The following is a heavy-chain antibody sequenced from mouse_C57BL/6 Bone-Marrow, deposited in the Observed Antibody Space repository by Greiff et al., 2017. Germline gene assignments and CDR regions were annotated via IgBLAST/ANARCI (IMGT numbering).Heavy chain of an antibody. D-gene: IGHD1-1*01. J-gene: IGHJ4*01. CDR3: TKGSSSNYYAMYY. CDR2: ISSGSSTS. CDR1: GFTFSDYG. Sequence: DVKLVESGGGLVKPGGSLKLSCAASGFTFSDYGMHWVRQAPEKGLAWVAYISSGSSTSYYAATVKGRVTISRDNAKNTLFLQMTSLRSEDTAMYYCTKGSSSNYYAMYYWGQGTSVTVSS. V-gene: IGHV5-17*01.